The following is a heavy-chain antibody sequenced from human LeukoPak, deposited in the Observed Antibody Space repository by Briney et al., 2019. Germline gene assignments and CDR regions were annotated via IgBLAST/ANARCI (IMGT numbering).Heavy chain of an antibody. D-gene: IGHD3-10*01. CDR2: IYYSGST. Sequence: PSETLSLTCTVPAGSISSYYWSWIRQPPGKGLEWIGYIYYSGSTNYNPSLKSRVTTSIDTSKNQFSLKLSSVTAADTAVYYCARLDYNKGFNYYYGMDVWGQGTTVTVSS. CDR1: AGSISSYY. V-gene: IGHV4-59*08. CDR3: ARLDYNKGFNYYYGMDV. J-gene: IGHJ6*02.